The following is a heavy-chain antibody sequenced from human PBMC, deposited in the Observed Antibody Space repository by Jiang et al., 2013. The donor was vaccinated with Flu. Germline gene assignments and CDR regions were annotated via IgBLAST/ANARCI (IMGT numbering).Heavy chain of an antibody. Sequence: KPGASVKVSCKASGYTFTGYYMHWVRQAPGQGLEWMGWINPNSGGTNYAQKFQGWVTMTRDTSISTAYMELSRLRSDDTAVYYCATGQGVDTAIVPFDYWGQGTLVTVSS. CDR3: ATGQGVDTAIVPFDY. V-gene: IGHV1-2*04. J-gene: IGHJ4*02. D-gene: IGHD5-18*01. CDR1: GYTFTGYY. CDR2: INPNSGGT.